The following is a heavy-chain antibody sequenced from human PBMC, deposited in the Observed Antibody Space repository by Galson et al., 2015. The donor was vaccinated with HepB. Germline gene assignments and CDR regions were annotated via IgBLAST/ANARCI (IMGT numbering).Heavy chain of an antibody. V-gene: IGHV3-23*01. D-gene: IGHD3-10*01. CDR1: GFTFSSYP. J-gene: IGHJ3*02. CDR3: ARHPLSLFFGGDPFDI. Sequence: SLRLSCAASGFTFSSYPMSWVRQAPGQGLEWVSAISDSGSRTYYADSVKGRFTISKDMSKNTLDLQMDSLRAEDTAVYFCARHPLSLFFGGDPFDIWGQGTMVTVSS. CDR2: ISDSGSRT.